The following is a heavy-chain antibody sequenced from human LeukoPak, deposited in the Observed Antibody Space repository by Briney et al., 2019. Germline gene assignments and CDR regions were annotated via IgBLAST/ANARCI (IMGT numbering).Heavy chain of an antibody. D-gene: IGHD6-19*01. J-gene: IGHJ4*02. CDR1: GFSVSSFG. Sequence: GGSLRLSCAVSGFSVSSFGMSWVRQAPGKGLEWISAISLNGETTWYADSVKGWFTISRDNSKNTLYLQLTSLRAEDTAVYYCAQGFSSGWYPYWGQGSLVSVSS. CDR2: ISLNGETT. V-gene: IGHV3-23*01. CDR3: AQGFSSGWYPY.